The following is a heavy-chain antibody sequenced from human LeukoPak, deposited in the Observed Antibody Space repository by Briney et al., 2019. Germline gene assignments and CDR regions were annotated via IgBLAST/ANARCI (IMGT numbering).Heavy chain of an antibody. CDR3: ARVRSGYCFDY. D-gene: IGHD5-12*01. CDR2: INQDGSEK. Sequence: GGSLRLSCSASGFAFSSYWMSWVRQAPGRGLERVANINQDGSEKYYVASVKGRFTISRDNAKNSLYLQMNSLRAEDTAVYYCARVRSGYCFDYWGQGTLVTVSS. J-gene: IGHJ4*02. V-gene: IGHV3-7*05. CDR1: GFAFSSYW.